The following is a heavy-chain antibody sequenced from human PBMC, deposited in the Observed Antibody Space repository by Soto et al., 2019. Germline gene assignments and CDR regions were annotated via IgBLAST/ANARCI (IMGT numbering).Heavy chain of an antibody. CDR2: ISSSSSYI. V-gene: IGHV3-21*01. J-gene: IGHJ3*02. CDR1: GFTFSSYS. D-gene: IGHD4-17*01. Sequence: GGSLRLSCAASGFTFSSYSMNWVRQAPGKGLEWVSSISSSSSYIYYADSVKGRFTISRDNAKNSLYLQMNSLRAEDTAVYYCARELTTVNFSAFDIWGQGTMVTVSS. CDR3: ARELTTVNFSAFDI.